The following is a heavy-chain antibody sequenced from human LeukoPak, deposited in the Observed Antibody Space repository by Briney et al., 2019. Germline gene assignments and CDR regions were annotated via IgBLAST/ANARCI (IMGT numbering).Heavy chain of an antibody. V-gene: IGHV3-11*05. CDR2: ISSSSSYT. CDR3: ARGEPEMATTYFDY. J-gene: IGHJ4*02. Sequence: GGSLRLSCAASGFTVSSNYMSWVRQAPGKGLEWVSYISSSSSYTNYADSVKGRFTISRDNAKNSLYLQMNSLRAEDTAVYYCARGEPEMATTYFDYWGQGTLVTVSS. D-gene: IGHD5-24*01. CDR1: GFTVSSNY.